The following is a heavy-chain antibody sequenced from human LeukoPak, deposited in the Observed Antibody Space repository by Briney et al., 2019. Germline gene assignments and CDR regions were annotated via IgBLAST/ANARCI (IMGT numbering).Heavy chain of an antibody. J-gene: IGHJ6*02. CDR1: GFTFSSYA. CDR2: ISGSGGST. CDR3: AKGPYYDFWSGYLGSRYGMDV. D-gene: IGHD3-3*01. Sequence: GGSLRLSCAASGFTFSSYAMSWVRQAPGKGLEWVSAISGSGGSTYYADSVKGRFTTSRDNSKNTLYLQMNSLRAEDTAVYYCAKGPYYDFWSGYLGSRYGMDVWGQGTTVTVSS. V-gene: IGHV3-23*01.